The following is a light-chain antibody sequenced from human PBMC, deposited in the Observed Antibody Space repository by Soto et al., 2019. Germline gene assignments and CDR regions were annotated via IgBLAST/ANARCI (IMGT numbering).Light chain of an antibody. Sequence: DIQMTQSPSTLSASVGDRVTITCRDSQSISSWLAWYQQKPGKAPKLVIYKASSLESGVPSRFSGSVSGTEFTLTISSLQPDDFATYCCQQYNSYPWTFCQGTKVEIK. V-gene: IGKV1-5*03. CDR1: QSISSW. J-gene: IGKJ1*01. CDR3: QQYNSYPWT. CDR2: KAS.